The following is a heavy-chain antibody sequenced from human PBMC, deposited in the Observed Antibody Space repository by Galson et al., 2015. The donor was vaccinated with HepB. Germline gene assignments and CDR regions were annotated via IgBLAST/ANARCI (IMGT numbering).Heavy chain of an antibody. CDR2: ITSSSSYI. J-gene: IGHJ4*02. CDR1: GFTITSYS. V-gene: IGHV3-21*01. CDR3: ARDYGTSANFDFGY. D-gene: IGHD1-1*01. Sequence: SLRLSCAASGFTITSYSMNWVRQAPGKGLEWVSSITSSSSYIYYADSVKGRFTISRDNAKSSLYLQMNSLRAEDTAVYYCARDYGTSANFDFGYWGQGTLVTVSS.